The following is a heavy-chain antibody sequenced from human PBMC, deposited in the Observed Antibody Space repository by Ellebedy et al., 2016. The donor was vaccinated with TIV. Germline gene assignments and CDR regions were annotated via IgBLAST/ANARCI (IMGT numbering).Heavy chain of an antibody. CDR3: ARRYSGNSYHYFDY. CDR1: GGSISSNY. J-gene: IGHJ4*02. D-gene: IGHD1-26*01. V-gene: IGHV4-59*08. Sequence: MPGGSLRLSCTVSGGSISSNYWDWIRQPPGKGLEWIGYIYNSVITNYNPSLKSRVTMSVDTSKRQPSLKLRVVTAADPDVYYCARRYSGNSYHYFDYWGQGTLVIVSS. CDR2: IYNSVIT.